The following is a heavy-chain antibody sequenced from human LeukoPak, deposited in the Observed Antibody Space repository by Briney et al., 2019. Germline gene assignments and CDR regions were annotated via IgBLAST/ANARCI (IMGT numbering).Heavy chain of an antibody. D-gene: IGHD5-18*01. CDR3: TTLRPYIQPR. Sequence: GGSLRLSCAASGFTFSSYGMHWVRQAPGKGLEWVAFIRYDGSNKYYADSVKGRFTISRDNSKNTLYLQMNSLKTEDTAVYYCTTLRPYIQPRWGQGTMVTVSS. CDR2: IRYDGSNK. V-gene: IGHV3-30*02. J-gene: IGHJ3*01. CDR1: GFTFSSYG.